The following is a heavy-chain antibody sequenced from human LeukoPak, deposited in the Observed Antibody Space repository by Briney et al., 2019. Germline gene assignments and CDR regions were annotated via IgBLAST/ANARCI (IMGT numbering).Heavy chain of an antibody. Sequence: PGGSLRLSCAASGFTFSNYAMSWVRQAPGKGLEWVSGISVRGGNTKYADSVKGRFTMSRDNSDNTLYLQMNSLRAEDTAVYYCAKGSLRYFDWLVNFDYWGQGTLVTVSS. J-gene: IGHJ4*02. CDR3: AKGSLRYFDWLVNFDY. CDR1: GFTFSNYA. CDR2: ISVRGGNT. D-gene: IGHD3-9*01. V-gene: IGHV3-23*01.